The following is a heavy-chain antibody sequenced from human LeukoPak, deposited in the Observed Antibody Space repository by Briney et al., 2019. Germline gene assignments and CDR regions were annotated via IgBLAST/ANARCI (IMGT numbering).Heavy chain of an antibody. CDR1: GGSISSSSYY. D-gene: IGHD6-19*01. V-gene: IGHV4-39*01. CDR3: ARHPSSGPDY. Sequence: SETLSLTCTVSGGSISSSSYYWGWIRQPPGKGLEWIGSIYYSGSTYYNPSLKSRVTISVDTSKNQFSLKLSSVTAADTAVYYCARHPSSGPDYWGQGTLVTVSS. J-gene: IGHJ4*02. CDR2: IYYSGST.